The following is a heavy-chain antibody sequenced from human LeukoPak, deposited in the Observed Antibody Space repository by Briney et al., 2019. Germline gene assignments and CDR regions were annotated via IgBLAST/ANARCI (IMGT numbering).Heavy chain of an antibody. V-gene: IGHV3-74*01. Sequence: GGSRRLSCTASGFTFSCYWMHWVRQAPGKGLVWVSRINSDGGSTSYADSVKGRFTISRDNAKNTLYLQMNSLRAEDTAVYYCARRIQGMAPYYFDYWGQGTLVTVSS. CDR1: GFTFSCYW. D-gene: IGHD5-24*01. CDR2: INSDGGST. J-gene: IGHJ4*02. CDR3: ARRIQGMAPYYFDY.